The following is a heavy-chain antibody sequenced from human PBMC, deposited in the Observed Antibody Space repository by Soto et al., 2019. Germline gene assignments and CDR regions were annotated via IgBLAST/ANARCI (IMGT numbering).Heavy chain of an antibody. Sequence: PGGSLRLSCAASGFTFSSYAMSWVLQAPWKGLECVSGISGSGGTTYYADSVKGRFTISRDNSKNTLYLQMNSLRAEDTAVYYCAKGRGQWLYDAFDIWGRGTMVTVSS. CDR3: AKGRGQWLYDAFDI. D-gene: IGHD6-19*01. J-gene: IGHJ3*02. CDR1: GFTFSSYA. V-gene: IGHV3-23*01. CDR2: ISGSGGTT.